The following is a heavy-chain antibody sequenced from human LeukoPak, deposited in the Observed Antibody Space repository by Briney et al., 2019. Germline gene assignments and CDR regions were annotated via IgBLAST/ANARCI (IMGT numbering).Heavy chain of an antibody. CDR1: GYTFTSYD. V-gene: IGHV1-8*01. Sequence: ASVKVSCKASGYTFTSYDINWVRQATGQGLEWMGWMNPNSGNTGYAQKFQGRVTMTRNTSISTAYMELSSLRPEDTAVYYCARSGYDFWYGRTFDYWGQGTLVTVSS. J-gene: IGHJ4*02. D-gene: IGHD5-12*01. CDR2: MNPNSGNT. CDR3: ARSGYDFWYGRTFDY.